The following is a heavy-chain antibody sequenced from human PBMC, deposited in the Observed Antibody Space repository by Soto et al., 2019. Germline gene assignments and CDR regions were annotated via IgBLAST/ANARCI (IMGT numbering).Heavy chain of an antibody. D-gene: IGHD6-6*01. V-gene: IGHV1-8*01. J-gene: IGHJ6*03. CDR1: GYTFTSYD. CDR2: MNPSSGNT. CDR3: ARGLRSSSSESVDV. Sequence: QVQLVQSGAEVKKPGASVKVSCKASGYTFTSYDINWVRQATGQGLEWMGWMNPSSGNTDYAQKFQGRVTMTRDTSISTAYMELGSLRSEDTAVYYCARGLRSSSSESVDVWGKGTTVTVS.